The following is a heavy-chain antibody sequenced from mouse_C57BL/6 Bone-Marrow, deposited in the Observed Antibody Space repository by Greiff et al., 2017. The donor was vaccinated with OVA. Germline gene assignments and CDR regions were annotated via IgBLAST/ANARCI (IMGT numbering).Heavy chain of an antibody. V-gene: IGHV1-64*01. J-gene: IGHJ1*03. Sequence: QVQLQQSGAELVKPGASVKLSCKASGYTFTSYWMHWVKQRPGQGLEWIGMIHPNSGSTNYNEKFKSKATLTVDKSSSTAYMQLSSLTSEDSAVYYCARGATVALVDWYFDVWGTGTTVTVSS. CDR1: GYTFTSYW. CDR3: ARGATVALVDWYFDV. D-gene: IGHD1-1*01. CDR2: IHPNSGST.